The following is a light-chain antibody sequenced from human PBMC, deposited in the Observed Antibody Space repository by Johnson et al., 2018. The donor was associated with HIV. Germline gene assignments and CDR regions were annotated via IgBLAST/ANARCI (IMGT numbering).Light chain of an antibody. J-gene: IGLJ1*01. CDR1: SSNIGRNY. CDR3: GTWDNSLKAEV. Sequence: QSVLTQPPSVSAAPGQMVTISCSGSSSNIGRNYVSWYQQLPGTAPKLLIYQNTWRPSWIPDRFSGSTSGASATLAITGLQTGDEADYYCGTWDNSLKAEVCGTGTKVTVL. CDR2: QNT. V-gene: IGLV1-51*02.